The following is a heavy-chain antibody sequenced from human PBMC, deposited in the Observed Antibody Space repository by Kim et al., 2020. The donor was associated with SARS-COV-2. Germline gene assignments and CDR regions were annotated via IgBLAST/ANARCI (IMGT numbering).Heavy chain of an antibody. Sequence: YADSVKGRFTISRDKSKNTLYLQMGRLRAEDMAVYYCVRRATAADAGYDYWGQGTLVTVSS. V-gene: IGHV3-64*02. J-gene: IGHJ4*02. D-gene: IGHD6-13*01. CDR3: VRRATAADAGYDY.